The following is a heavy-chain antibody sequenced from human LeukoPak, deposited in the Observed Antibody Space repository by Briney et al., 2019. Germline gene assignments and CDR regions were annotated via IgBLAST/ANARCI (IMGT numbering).Heavy chain of an antibody. CDR2: IYYSGST. CDR3: ARFGGGAFDP. J-gene: IGHJ5*02. CDR1: GGSISSYY. D-gene: IGHD3-10*01. V-gene: IGHV4-59*01. Sequence: TSETLSLTCTVSGGSISSYYWSWIRQPPGKGLEWIGYIYYSGSTNYNPSLKSRVTIPVDTSKNQFSLKLSSVTAADTAVYYCARFGGGAFDPWGQGTLVTVSS.